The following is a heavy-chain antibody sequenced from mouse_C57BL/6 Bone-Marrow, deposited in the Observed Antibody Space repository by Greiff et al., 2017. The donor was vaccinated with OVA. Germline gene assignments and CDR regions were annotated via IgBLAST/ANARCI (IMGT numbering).Heavy chain of an antibody. V-gene: IGHV1-55*01. CDR2: IYPGSGST. D-gene: IGHD1-1*01. CDR3: ARRYYGSSWYFYV. J-gene: IGHJ1*03. Sequence: QVQLQQPGAELVKPGASVKMSCKASGYTFTSSWITWVKQRPGQGLEWIGDIYPGSGSTNYNEKFKSKATLTVDTSSSTAYMQLSSLTSEDSAVYYCARRYYGSSWYFYVWGTGTAVTVTS. CDR1: GYTFTSSW.